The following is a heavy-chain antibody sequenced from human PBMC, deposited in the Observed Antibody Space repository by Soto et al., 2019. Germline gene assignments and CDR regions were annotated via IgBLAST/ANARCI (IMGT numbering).Heavy chain of an antibody. CDR2: FIPIFVSA. V-gene: IGHV1-69*01. D-gene: IGHD3-10*01. J-gene: IGHJ4*02. Sequence: QLHLVQSGAEVQKAGSSVKVSCKASGGTVSSYAITWVRQAPGKGLEWMGVFIPIFVSAHYAPKFQGRITITADESTSTAYMELSGLTSEDTAIYYCARDGSSDTTGFRGYDLWGQGTQVTVSS. CDR3: ARDGSSDTTGFRGYDL. CDR1: GGTVSSYA.